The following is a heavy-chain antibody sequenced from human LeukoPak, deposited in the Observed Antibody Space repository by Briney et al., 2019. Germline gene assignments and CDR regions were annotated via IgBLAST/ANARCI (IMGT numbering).Heavy chain of an antibody. Sequence: SETLSLTCTVSGGSISSYYWSWIRQPPGKGLEWIGYIHYTGSSNYNPSLKSQVSISVDTSKNQFSLKLRSVTAADTAVYYCARSERGYMGGFEYWGQGTLVTVSS. CDR2: IHYTGSS. J-gene: IGHJ4*02. CDR3: ARSERGYMGGFEY. V-gene: IGHV4-59*01. D-gene: IGHD1-1*01. CDR1: GGSISSYY.